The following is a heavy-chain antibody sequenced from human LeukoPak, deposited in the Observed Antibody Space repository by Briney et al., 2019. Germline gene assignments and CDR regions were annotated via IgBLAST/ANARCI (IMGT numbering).Heavy chain of an antibody. J-gene: IGHJ3*02. CDR3: ATVQTEAGAFDI. CDR1: GYTLTELS. D-gene: IGHD2-21*02. V-gene: IGHV1-24*01. CDR2: FDPEDGET. Sequence: GASVKVSCKVSGYTLTELSMHWVRQAPGKGLEWMGGFDPEDGETIYAQKFQGRVTMTEDTSTDTAYMELSSLRFEDTAVYYCATVQTEAGAFDIWGQGTMVTVSS.